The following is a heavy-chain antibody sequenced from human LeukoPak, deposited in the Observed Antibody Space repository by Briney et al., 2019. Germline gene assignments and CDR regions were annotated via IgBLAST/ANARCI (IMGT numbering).Heavy chain of an antibody. D-gene: IGHD5-24*01. CDR2: INHSGST. J-gene: IGHJ6*02. Sequence: SETLSLTCAVYGGSFSGYYWSWIRQPPGKGLEWIGEINHSGSTNYNPSLKSRVTISVDTSKNQFSLKLSSVTAADTAVYYCAREERWPQDYYYGMDVWGQGTTVTVSS. CDR3: AREERWPQDYYYGMDV. V-gene: IGHV4-34*01. CDR1: GGSFSGYY.